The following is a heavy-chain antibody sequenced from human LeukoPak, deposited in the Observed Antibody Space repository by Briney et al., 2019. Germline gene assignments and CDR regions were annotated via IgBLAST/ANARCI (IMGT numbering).Heavy chain of an antibody. J-gene: IGHJ3*02. CDR2: IYPNSGGT. D-gene: IGHD2-2*01. CDR1: GYIFTGYH. V-gene: IGHV1-2*02. CDR3: ARDLMGGPTPIVVVPAADDAFDI. Sequence: ASVKVSCKASGYIFTGYHIHWVRQAPGQGVEWMGWIYPNSGGTNYAQKFQGRVTITRDTSISTAYMELSRLRSDDTAVYYCARDLMGGPTPIVVVPAADDAFDIWGQGTMVTVSS.